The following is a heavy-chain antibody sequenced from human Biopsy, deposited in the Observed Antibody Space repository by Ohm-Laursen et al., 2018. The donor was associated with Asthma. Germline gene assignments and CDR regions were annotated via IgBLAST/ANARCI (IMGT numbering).Heavy chain of an antibody. Sequence: SSVKVSCKASGYTFISVGIHWVRQAPGQRLEWMGWINTGNGDTKYSQKFQGRVTITRDTSASTAYMELRSLRSEDTATYYCARSFYDLWAGQVKDVFGVWGQGTMVTVSS. V-gene: IGHV1-3*04. CDR3: ARSFYDLWAGQVKDVFGV. J-gene: IGHJ3*01. CDR1: GYTFISVG. CDR2: INTGNGDT. D-gene: IGHD3-3*01.